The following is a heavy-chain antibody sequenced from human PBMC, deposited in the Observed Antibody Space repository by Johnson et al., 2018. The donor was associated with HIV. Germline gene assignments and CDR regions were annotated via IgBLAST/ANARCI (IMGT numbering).Heavy chain of an antibody. D-gene: IGHD6-6*01. Sequence: VQLVESGGGLVQPGGSLRLSCAASGFTVSSDYISWVRQAPGKGLEWVSVIYSGGSTYYADSVKGRFTVSRDNAKNSMYLQMNSLRAEDTALYYCAKAGPREYSSSLDAFDIWGQGTMVTVSS. CDR3: AKAGPREYSSSLDAFDI. V-gene: IGHV3-66*01. CDR2: IYSGGST. CDR1: GFTVSSDY. J-gene: IGHJ3*02.